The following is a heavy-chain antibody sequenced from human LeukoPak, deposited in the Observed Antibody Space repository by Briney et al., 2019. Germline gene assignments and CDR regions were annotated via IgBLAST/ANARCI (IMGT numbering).Heavy chain of an antibody. D-gene: IGHD1-1*01. J-gene: IGHJ4*02. V-gene: IGHV4-38-2*01. CDR2: IHHSGST. CDR1: GYSISRGYH. Sequence: SETLSLTCAVSGYSISRGYHWGWIRQPPGKGLEWIGSIHHSGSTYCNSSLKSRVTISVDTSKNQFSLKVSSVTAADTAVYYCARVNWNPDYWGQGTLVTASS. CDR3: ARVNWNPDY.